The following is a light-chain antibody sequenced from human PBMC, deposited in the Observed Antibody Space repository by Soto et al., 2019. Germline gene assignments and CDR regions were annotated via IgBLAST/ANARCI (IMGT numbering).Light chain of an antibody. CDR3: QQYNSYST. V-gene: IGKV1-5*03. CDR2: KAS. Sequence: DIQMTQSPSTLSASVGDRFTITSRASQTISSWLAWYQQKPGKAPKLLIYKASSLESGVPSRFSGSGSGTEFTLTISSLQPDDFATYYCQQYNSYSTFGQGTRLEIK. J-gene: IGKJ5*01. CDR1: QTISSW.